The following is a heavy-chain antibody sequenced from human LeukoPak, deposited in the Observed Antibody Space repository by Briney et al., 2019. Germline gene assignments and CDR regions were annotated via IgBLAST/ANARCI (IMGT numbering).Heavy chain of an antibody. Sequence: PGGSLRLSCAASGFSFSTYGVHWVRQAPGKGLEWMAVKWNDGSNEYYADSVKGRFTISRDNSKNTPYLQMNSLRAEDTALYYCARASGPFDYWGQGTLVTVSS. CDR2: KWNDGSNE. V-gene: IGHV3-33*01. CDR3: ARASGPFDY. CDR1: GFSFSTYG. D-gene: IGHD3-10*01. J-gene: IGHJ4*02.